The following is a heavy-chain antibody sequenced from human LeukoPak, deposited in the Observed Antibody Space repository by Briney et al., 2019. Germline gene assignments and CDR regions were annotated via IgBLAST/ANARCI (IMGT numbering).Heavy chain of an antibody. CDR3: ARVMSASVWRTYGSYYYYYYMDV. CDR1: GFTFSSYW. D-gene: IGHD3-16*01. CDR2: IKQDGSEK. J-gene: IGHJ6*03. Sequence: GGSLRLSCAASGFTFSSYWMTWVRQAPGEGLEWVANIKQDGSEKYSVDSVKGRFTISRDNAKNSLYMQMNSLRAEDTAVYYCARVMSASVWRTYGSYYYYYYMDVWGKGPRSPSP. V-gene: IGHV3-7*01.